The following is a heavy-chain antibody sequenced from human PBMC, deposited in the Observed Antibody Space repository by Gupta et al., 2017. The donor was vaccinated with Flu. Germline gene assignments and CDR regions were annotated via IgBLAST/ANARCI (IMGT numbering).Heavy chain of an antibody. CDR2: ISSGSNLT. Sequence: MNGVRQAPGMGPEWVSTISSGSNLTYYADSVRGRFTISRDNARNSLYLHLSSLRAEDTAVYFCARDADGAAILGAPWFDTWGQGTLVTVSS. CDR3: ARDADGAAILGAPWFDT. J-gene: IGHJ5*02. D-gene: IGHD2-2*02. V-gene: IGHV3-21*01.